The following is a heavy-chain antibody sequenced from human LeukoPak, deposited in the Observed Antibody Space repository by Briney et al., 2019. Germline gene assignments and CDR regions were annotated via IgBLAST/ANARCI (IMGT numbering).Heavy chain of an antibody. V-gene: IGHV4-59*08. Sequence: SETLSLTCTVSDGSITNYDWSWVRQPPGKGLEFIGHVHYSGTANYNPSLRSRVTISIDTSKKHFFLKLKSVTAADTAVYYCARHLEVVVPAAIDYWGQGTLVTVSS. J-gene: IGHJ4*02. CDR2: VHYSGTA. CDR3: ARHLEVVVPAAIDY. CDR1: DGSITNYD. D-gene: IGHD2-2*01.